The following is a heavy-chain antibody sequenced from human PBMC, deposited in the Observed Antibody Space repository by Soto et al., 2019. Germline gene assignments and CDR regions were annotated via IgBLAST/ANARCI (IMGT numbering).Heavy chain of an antibody. CDR2: FYYGGST. CDR1: GGSISRSTYF. J-gene: IGHJ4*02. CDR3: ARHEDSSWFWSH. Sequence: SETLSLTCTVSGGSISRSTYFWAWIRQPPGKGLEWIGSFYYGGSTYYGPSLKSRFAISVDTSENQFSLKLTSVTAADTAVYCWARHEDSSWFWSHWGRGTLVTVSS. V-gene: IGHV4-39*01. D-gene: IGHD6-13*01.